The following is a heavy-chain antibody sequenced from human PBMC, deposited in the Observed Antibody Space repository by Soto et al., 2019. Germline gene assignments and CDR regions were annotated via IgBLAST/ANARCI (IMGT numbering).Heavy chain of an antibody. Sequence: PSETLSLTCTVSGGSISSYYWSWIRQPPGKGLEWIGYIYYSGSTNYNPSLKSRVTISVDTSKNQFSLKLSSVTAADTAVYYCARPAIVAADYYFEYWGQGTLVTVSS. D-gene: IGHD1-26*01. V-gene: IGHV4-59*01. CDR3: ARPAIVAADYYFEY. CDR1: GGSISSYY. CDR2: IYYSGST. J-gene: IGHJ4*02.